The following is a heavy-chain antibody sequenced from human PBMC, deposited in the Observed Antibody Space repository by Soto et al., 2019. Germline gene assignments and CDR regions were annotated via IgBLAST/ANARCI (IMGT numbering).Heavy chain of an antibody. CDR3: AKDQEPSQAYGGNAGFF. CDR2: ISYDGSNK. J-gene: IGHJ4*02. Sequence: QVQLVESGGGLVQPGRSLSLSCAASGFTFSTYGMHWVRQAPGTGLEWVAVISYDGSNKLYGDSVKGRFTISSDNSKSTLELQMNSLRPEDTAVYYCAKDQEPSQAYGGNAGFFWGQGTLVTVSS. V-gene: IGHV3-30*18. CDR1: GFTFSTYG. D-gene: IGHD4-17*01.